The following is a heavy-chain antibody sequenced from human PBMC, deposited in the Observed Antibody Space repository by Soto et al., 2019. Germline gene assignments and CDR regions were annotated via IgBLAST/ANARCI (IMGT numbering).Heavy chain of an antibody. CDR1: GFTFSDYA. CDR3: ARGRIQLWSDMDA. Sequence: GGSLRLSCAASGFTFSDYAMNWVRQAPGRGLEWVSVISGSGGTTLYADSVEGRFTISRDNSKSTLYLQMNSLRAGDTAVYFCARGRIQLWSDMDAWGQGTTVTVS. V-gene: IGHV3-23*01. J-gene: IGHJ6*02. CDR2: ISGSGGTT. D-gene: IGHD5-18*01.